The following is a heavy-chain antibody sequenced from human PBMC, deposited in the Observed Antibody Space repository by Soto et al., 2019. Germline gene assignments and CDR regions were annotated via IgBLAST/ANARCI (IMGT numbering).Heavy chain of an antibody. CDR2: ISASGSSI. D-gene: IGHD3-9*01. J-gene: IGHJ4*02. Sequence: GGSLRLSCAASGFTFSSYEMNWVRQAPGKGLEWVSYISASGSSIYYADSVKGRFTISRDNAKKSLYLQMNGLRAEDTAVYYCARESDYDTFDYWGQGTLVTVSS. CDR3: ARESDYDTFDY. CDR1: GFTFSSYE. V-gene: IGHV3-48*03.